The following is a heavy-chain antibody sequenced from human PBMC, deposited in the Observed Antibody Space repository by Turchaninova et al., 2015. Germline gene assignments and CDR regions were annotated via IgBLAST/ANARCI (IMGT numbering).Heavy chain of an antibody. D-gene: IGHD6-19*01. J-gene: IGHJ3*02. CDR1: GFSFSGSI. CDR3: GREGYSSGHAGGFDI. CDR2: LRHGGGEK. V-gene: IGHV3-30*02. Sequence: QVQLVESGGGVVQPGRSLSFCCAASGFSFSGSIFHWVRQVQGKGLEWVAFLRHGGGEKVKADSGKGRFTNPRDNSKDTVYLQMDSLGSEDTAVYYCGREGYSSGHAGGFDIWGQGTMVTVSP.